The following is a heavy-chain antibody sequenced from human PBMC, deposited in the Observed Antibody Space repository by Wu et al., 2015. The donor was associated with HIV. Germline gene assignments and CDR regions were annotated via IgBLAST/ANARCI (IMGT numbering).Heavy chain of an antibody. CDR3: ARDHGYSGYDLVHNWFDP. V-gene: IGHV1-2*02. J-gene: IGHJ5*02. D-gene: IGHD5-12*01. Sequence: QVVAVWGVRWKKTWGRSSEGTSSQGRSWSTPSTGVLYALVRQAPGQGLEWMGWINPNSGDTKYAQKFQGRVTMTRDTSISTAYMELSRLRSDDTAVYYCARDHGYSGYDLVHNWFDPWGQGTLVTVSS. CDR1: STPSTGVL. CDR2: INPNSGDT.